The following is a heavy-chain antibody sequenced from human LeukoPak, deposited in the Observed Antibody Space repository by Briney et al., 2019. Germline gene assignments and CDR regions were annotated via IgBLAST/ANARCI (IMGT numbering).Heavy chain of an antibody. V-gene: IGHV3-7*01. CDR2: IKQDGNEK. CDR1: GFTFSSYS. CDR3: ARDDYGGTRY. Sequence: GGSLRLSCAASGFTFSSYSMNWVRQAPGKGLEWVANIKQDGNEKYYVDSVKGRFTISRDNAKNSLYLQMNSLRAEDTAVYYCARDDYGGTRYWGQGTLVTVS. D-gene: IGHD4/OR15-4a*01. J-gene: IGHJ4*02.